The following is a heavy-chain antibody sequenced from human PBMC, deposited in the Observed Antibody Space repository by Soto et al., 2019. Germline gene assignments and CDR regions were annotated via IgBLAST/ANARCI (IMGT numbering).Heavy chain of an antibody. V-gene: IGHV4-39*01. CDR2: IYYSGST. CDR3: ASRGYSYGRIDY. J-gene: IGHJ4*02. Sequence: SETLSLTCTVSGGSISSSSYYWGWIRQPPGEGLEWIGSIYYSGSTYYNPSLKSRVTISVDTSKNQFSLKLSSVTAADTAVYYCASRGYSYGRIDYWGQGTLVTVSS. CDR1: GGSISSSSYY. D-gene: IGHD5-18*01.